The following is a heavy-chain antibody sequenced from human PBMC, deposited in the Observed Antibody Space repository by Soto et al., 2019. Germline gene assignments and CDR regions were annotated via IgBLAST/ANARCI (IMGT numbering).Heavy chain of an antibody. D-gene: IGHD3-3*01. CDR3: ATLSDFWSGYYSGPR. CDR1: GYTFTSYD. J-gene: IGHJ4*02. CDR2: MNSNSGNT. Sequence: ASVKVSCKASGYTFTSYDINWVRQATGQGLEWMGWMNSNSGNTGYAQKFRGRVTMTRNTSISTAYMELSSLRSEDTAVYYCATLSDFWSGYYSGPRWGQGTLVTVSS. V-gene: IGHV1-8*01.